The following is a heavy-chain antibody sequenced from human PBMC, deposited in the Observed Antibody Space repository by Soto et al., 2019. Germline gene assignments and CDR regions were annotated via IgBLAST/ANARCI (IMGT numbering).Heavy chain of an antibody. CDR2: ISAYNGNT. CDR3: ARDTTIIGVVIGGGWFDP. Sequence: QVQLVQSGAEVKKPGASVKVSCKASGYTFTSYGISWVRQAPGQGLEWMGWISAYNGNTNYAQKLQGRVTMTTDTATTTAYMELRSLRSDDTAVYYCARDTTIIGVVIGGGWFDPWGQGTMVTVSS. D-gene: IGHD3-3*01. V-gene: IGHV1-18*01. CDR1: GYTFTSYG. J-gene: IGHJ5*02.